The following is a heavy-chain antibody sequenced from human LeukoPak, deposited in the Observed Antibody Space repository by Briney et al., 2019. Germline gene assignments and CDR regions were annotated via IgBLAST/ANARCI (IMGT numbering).Heavy chain of an antibody. V-gene: IGHV4-59*01. Sequence: SETLSLTCPVSGGSLSSYYWRWLRQPPAKGLEGIGHIYYSGSNNYNPSLKSRVTISVDTSENQCSLKLSSVTAADTAVYYCARARGGLRYFDWLYYFDYGGQGTLVTVSS. CDR3: ARARGGLRYFDWLYYFDY. J-gene: IGHJ4*02. D-gene: IGHD3-9*01. CDR2: IYYSGSN. CDR1: GGSLSSYY.